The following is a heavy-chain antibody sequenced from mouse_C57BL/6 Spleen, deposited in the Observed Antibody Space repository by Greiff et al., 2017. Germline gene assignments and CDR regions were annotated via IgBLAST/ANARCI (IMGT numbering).Heavy chain of an antibody. Sequence: VQLQQPGAELVMPGASVKLSCKASGYTFTSYWMHWVKQRPGQGLEWIGEIDPSDSYSNYTQKSKGKFTLTVDKSSSTAYMQLSSLTSEDSAVYYCARQAWGSPYFDYWGQGTTLTVSS. CDR3: ARQAWGSPYFDY. J-gene: IGHJ2*01. V-gene: IGHV1-69*01. CDR1: GYTFTSYW. CDR2: IDPSDSYS. D-gene: IGHD1-1*01.